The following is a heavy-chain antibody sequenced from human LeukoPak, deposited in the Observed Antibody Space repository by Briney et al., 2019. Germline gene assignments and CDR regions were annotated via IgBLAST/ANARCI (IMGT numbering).Heavy chain of an antibody. D-gene: IGHD2-2*01. V-gene: IGHV4-34*01. CDR3: ARGTGSIVVVPAAMFRGYYYFDY. CDR1: GGSSSGYY. Sequence: SETLSLTCAVYGGSSSGYYWSWIRQPPGKGLEWIGEINHSGSTNYNPSLKRRVTISVDTSKNQFSLKLSSVTAADTAVYYCARGTGSIVVVPAAMFRGYYYFDYWGEGSLVSVSS. CDR2: INHSGST. J-gene: IGHJ4*02.